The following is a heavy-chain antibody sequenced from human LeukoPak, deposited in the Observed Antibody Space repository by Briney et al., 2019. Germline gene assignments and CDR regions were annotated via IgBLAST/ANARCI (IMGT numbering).Heavy chain of an antibody. D-gene: IGHD3-10*01. J-gene: IGHJ5*02. CDR3: ARARYYGSGSYYTPPKGRWFDP. CDR1: GGSISSSSYY. CDR2: IYYSGST. Sequence: NASETLSLTCTVSGGSISSSSYYWGWIRQPPGKGLEWIGSIYYSGSTYYNPSLKSRVTISVDTSKNQFSLKLSSVTAADTAVYYCARARYYGSGSYYTPPKGRWFDPWGQGTLVTVSS. V-gene: IGHV4-39*07.